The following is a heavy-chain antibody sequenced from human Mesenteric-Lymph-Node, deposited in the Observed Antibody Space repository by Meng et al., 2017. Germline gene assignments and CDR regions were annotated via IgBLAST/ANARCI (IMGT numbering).Heavy chain of an antibody. CDR3: AREEIVVVVATQFYYYYYGMDV. Sequence: GGSLRLSCAASGFTFNSHAMSWVRQTPGKCLEWVSSVSGSGVSTYYADSVKGRFTISRDNSKNKLYLQMNSLRAEDTAVYYCAREEIVVVVATQFYYYYYGMDVWGQGTTVTVSS. V-gene: IGHV3-23*01. CDR1: GFTFNSHA. J-gene: IGHJ6*02. D-gene: IGHD2-15*01. CDR2: VSGSGVST.